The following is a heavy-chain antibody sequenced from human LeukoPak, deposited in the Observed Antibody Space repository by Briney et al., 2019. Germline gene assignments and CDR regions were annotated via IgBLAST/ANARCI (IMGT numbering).Heavy chain of an antibody. V-gene: IGHV3-7*03. CDR3: ARVDSNNWYDSRGYFDY. D-gene: IGHD6-13*01. Sequence: GGSLRLSCAASGFTFSSYWMSWVRQAPGKGLEWVANIKQDGSEKYYVDSVKGRFTISRDNAKNSLYLQMNSLRAEDTAVYYCARVDSNNWYDSRGYFDYWGQGTLVTVSS. CDR2: IKQDGSEK. CDR1: GFTFSSYW. J-gene: IGHJ4*02.